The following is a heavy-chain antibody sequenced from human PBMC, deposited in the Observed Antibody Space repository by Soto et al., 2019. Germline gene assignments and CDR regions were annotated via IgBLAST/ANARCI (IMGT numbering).Heavy chain of an antibody. CDR1: GFTFSSYS. D-gene: IGHD1-26*01. CDR3: ATDCKKWEQTGGHDY. J-gene: IGHJ4*02. Sequence: EVQLVESGGGLVKPGGSLRLSCAASGFTFSSYSMNWVRQAPGKGLEWVSSISSSSSYIYYADSVKGRFTISRDNAKNSLYLQMNSLRAEDTAVYYCATDCKKWEQTGGHDYWGQGTLVTVSS. V-gene: IGHV3-21*01. CDR2: ISSSSSYI.